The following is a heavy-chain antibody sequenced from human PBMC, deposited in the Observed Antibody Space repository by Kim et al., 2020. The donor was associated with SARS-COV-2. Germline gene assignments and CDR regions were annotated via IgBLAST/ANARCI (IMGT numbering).Heavy chain of an antibody. CDR3: AADTSHLSFLY. J-gene: IGHJ4*02. Sequence: SETLSLTCTVSGDSISSSNFYWGWIRQPPGKGLEWIGTIYYSGSTYYNPSLKSRVTISVDTSKNQFSLKLSSVTAADTAVYYCAADTSHLSFLYCGQGTLVTVSS. CDR1: GDSISSSNFY. CDR2: IYYSGST. V-gene: IGHV4-39*01.